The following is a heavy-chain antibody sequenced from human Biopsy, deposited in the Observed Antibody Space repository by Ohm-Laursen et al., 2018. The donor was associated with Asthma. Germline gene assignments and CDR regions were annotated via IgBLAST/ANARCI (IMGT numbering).Heavy chain of an antibody. CDR1: PGSINDYY. V-gene: IGHV4-59*07. Sequence: SDTLSLTCTVSPGSINDYYWNWIRQFPGKGLEWIGYVHSTGSTRFNPSLKSRLTISVDTSVDQFSLKLTSVTAADTAVYYCARATSTWSQSVPLFFDHWGQGTLVTVSS. J-gene: IGHJ5*02. CDR3: ARATSTWSQSVPLFFDH. CDR2: VHSTGST. D-gene: IGHD6-13*01.